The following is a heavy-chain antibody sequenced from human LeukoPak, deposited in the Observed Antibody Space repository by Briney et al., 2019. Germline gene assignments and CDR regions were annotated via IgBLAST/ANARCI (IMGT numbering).Heavy chain of an antibody. J-gene: IGHJ6*03. Sequence: SETLSLTRTVSGGSISSYYWSWIRQPPGKGLEWIGYIYYSGSTNYNPSLKSRVTISVDTSKNQFSLKLSSVTAADTAVYYCARDGVHYYMDVWGKGTTVTVSS. CDR3: ARDGVHYYMDV. V-gene: IGHV4-59*01. CDR1: GGSISSYY. D-gene: IGHD3-16*01. CDR2: IYYSGST.